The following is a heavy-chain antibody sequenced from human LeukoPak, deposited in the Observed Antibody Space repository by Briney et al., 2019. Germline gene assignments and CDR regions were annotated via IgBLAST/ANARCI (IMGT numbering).Heavy chain of an antibody. CDR2: ISSGSSTT. CDR1: GFTFSSYS. D-gene: IGHD2-15*01. Sequence: PGGSLRLSCAASGFTFSSYSMNWVRQAPGKGLEWVSYISSGSSTTYYADSVKGRFTVSRDNAKNSLYLQMNSLRAEDTAVYYCARASCSGGSCYADYWGQGTLVTVSS. CDR3: ARASCSGGSCYADY. V-gene: IGHV3-48*01. J-gene: IGHJ4*02.